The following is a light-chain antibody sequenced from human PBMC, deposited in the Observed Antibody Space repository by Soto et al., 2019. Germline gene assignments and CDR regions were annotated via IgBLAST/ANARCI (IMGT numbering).Light chain of an antibody. CDR3: QHYNSYPWT. V-gene: IGKV1-5*01. CDR2: DAS. Sequence: DIQMTQSPSTLSASVGDRVTITCRASQTIRSWLAWYQQKPGKAPNLLIYDASSLEIGVPSRFSGSGSVTEFTLTISSLQPDDSATYYCQHYNSYPWTFGQGTKVEIK. CDR1: QTIRSW. J-gene: IGKJ1*01.